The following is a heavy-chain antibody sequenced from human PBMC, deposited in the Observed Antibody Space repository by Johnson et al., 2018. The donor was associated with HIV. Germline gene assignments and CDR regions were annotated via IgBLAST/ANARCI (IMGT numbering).Heavy chain of an antibody. CDR2: IKEDGSEK. Sequence: VQLVESGGGLVQPGGSLRLSCAASGFTFSSYDMHWVRQATGKGLEWVANIKEDGSEKYYADSVKGRFTISRDNSKNTLYLQMNSLRAEDTAVYYCAREFLLTAYSSSSSALDIWGQGTMVTVSS. CDR3: AREFLLTAYSSSSSALDI. CDR1: GFTFSSYD. D-gene: IGHD6-6*01. V-gene: IGHV3-30*02. J-gene: IGHJ3*02.